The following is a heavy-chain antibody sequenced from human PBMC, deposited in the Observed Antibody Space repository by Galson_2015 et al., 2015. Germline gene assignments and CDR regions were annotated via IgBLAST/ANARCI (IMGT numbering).Heavy chain of an antibody. V-gene: IGHV3-30-3*02. Sequence: SLRLSCAASGFQFRSYAIQWVRQAPGKGLERVAVISYDGSKKHYINSVEGRFTISRDNANNTLYLQMNGLRDEDTAVYFCAKFQGLSGDNSGWPWTFDYWGQGTLVTVSS. CDR1: GFQFRSYA. CDR2: ISYDGSKK. D-gene: IGHD5-12*01. J-gene: IGHJ4*02. CDR3: AKFQGLSGDNSGWPWTFDY.